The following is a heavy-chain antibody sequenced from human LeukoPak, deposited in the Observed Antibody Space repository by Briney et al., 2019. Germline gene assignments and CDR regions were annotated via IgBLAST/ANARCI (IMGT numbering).Heavy chain of an antibody. D-gene: IGHD2-2*01. CDR3: ARGIVVVPAAMVY. V-gene: IGHV1-2*02. J-gene: IGHJ4*02. CDR2: INPNSGGT. Sequence: GASVKVSCKASGYTFTGYYMHWVRQAPGQGLEWMGWINPNSGGTNYAQKFQGRVTMTRDTSISTAYMELSRLRSDDTAVYYCARGIVVVPAAMVYWGQGTLVTVSS. CDR1: GYTFTGYY.